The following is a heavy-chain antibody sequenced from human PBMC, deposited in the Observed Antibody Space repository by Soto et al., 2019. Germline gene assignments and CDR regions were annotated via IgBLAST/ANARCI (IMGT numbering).Heavy chain of an antibody. V-gene: IGHV1-69*01. J-gene: IGHJ6*02. D-gene: IGHD1-20*01. CDR1: GGTFSTYS. CDR2: IIPFFGTT. Sequence: QVQLVQSGAEVKKPGSSVKVSCKAPGGTFSTYSMSWVRQAPGQGLEWIGGIIPFFGTTNYAQKFQGRVTITADESTSIAYMELTSLRSEDTAIYYCARDGLAGRTSYFSMDVWGQGTTVTVSS. CDR3: ARDGLAGRTSYFSMDV.